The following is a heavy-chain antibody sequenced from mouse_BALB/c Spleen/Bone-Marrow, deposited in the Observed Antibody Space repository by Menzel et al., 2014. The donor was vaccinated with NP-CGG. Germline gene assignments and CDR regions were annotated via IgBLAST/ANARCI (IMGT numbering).Heavy chain of an antibody. CDR2: IDPFNGAT. D-gene: IGHD4-1*01. J-gene: IGHJ2*01. Sequence: VQLKESGPQLMKPGASVKISCKASGYSFTTYYMHWVKQSHGKSLDWIGYIDPFNGATSYNQKFEGKATLTVDKSSSTAYMHLSSLTSEDSAVYYCARNWDVDYWGQGTPRTAPS. CDR3: ARNWDVDY. V-gene: IGHV1-31*01. CDR1: GYSFTTYY.